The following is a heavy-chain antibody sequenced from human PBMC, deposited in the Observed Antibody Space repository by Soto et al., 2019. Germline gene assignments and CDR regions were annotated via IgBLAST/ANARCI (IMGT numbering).Heavy chain of an antibody. CDR2: IYYSGST. Sequence: SETLSLTCTVSGGSISSYCWSWIRQPPGKGLKWIGYIYYSGSTNYNPSLKSRVTISVDTSKNQFSLKLSSVTAADTAVYYCVGEGGHDSSGYYWSYFFDYWGQGTLVTVSS. J-gene: IGHJ4*02. CDR3: VGEGGHDSSGYYWSYFFDY. V-gene: IGHV4-59*01. CDR1: GGSISSYC. D-gene: IGHD3-22*01.